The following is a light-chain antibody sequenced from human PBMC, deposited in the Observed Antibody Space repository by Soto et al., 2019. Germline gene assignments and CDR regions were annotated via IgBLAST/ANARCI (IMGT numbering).Light chain of an antibody. CDR3: QKYNTAPQT. J-gene: IGKJ1*01. Sequence: DIPMTQSPSFLSASVGDRVTITCRASQGILDYVAWFQQKPGKAPNLLLYAASTLQSGVPSRFSGSGSETDFTLPISSLQPEDVATYYCQKYNTAPQTFGQGTKVEIK. CDR1: QGILDY. V-gene: IGKV1-27*01. CDR2: AAS.